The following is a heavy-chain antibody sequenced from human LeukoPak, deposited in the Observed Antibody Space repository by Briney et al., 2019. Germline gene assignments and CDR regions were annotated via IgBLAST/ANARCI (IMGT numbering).Heavy chain of an antibody. Sequence: GGSLRLSCAASGFTFSSYGMHWARQAPGKGLEWVAVISYDGSNKYYADSVKGRFTISRDNSKNTLYLQMNSLRAEDTAVYYCARGLWFGELWGQGTLVTVSS. J-gene: IGHJ4*02. V-gene: IGHV3-30*03. D-gene: IGHD3-10*01. CDR3: ARGLWFGEL. CDR1: GFTFSSYG. CDR2: ISYDGSNK.